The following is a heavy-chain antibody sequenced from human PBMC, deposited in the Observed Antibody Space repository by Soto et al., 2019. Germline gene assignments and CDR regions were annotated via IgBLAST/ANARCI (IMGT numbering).Heavy chain of an antibody. Sequence: QVQLVQSGAEVKKPGASVKVSCKASGYHLTSYGISWVRQAPGQGLEWMGWISAYNGDTNYAQKFQCRGTLTTDTSTSTAYMELRSLRSDDTAVYYCATTTGYSYYYYGMGVWGQGTTVTVSS. V-gene: IGHV1-18*01. D-gene: IGHD3-9*01. CDR2: ISAYNGDT. J-gene: IGHJ6*02. CDR1: GYHLTSYG. CDR3: ATTTGYSYYYYGMGV.